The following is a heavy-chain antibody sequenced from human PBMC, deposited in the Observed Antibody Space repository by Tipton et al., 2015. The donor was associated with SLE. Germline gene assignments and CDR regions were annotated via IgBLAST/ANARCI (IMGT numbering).Heavy chain of an antibody. CDR2: FYTPGNN. D-gene: IGHD3-10*01. CDR3: ARERLLWPRGNFDI. Sequence: LRLSCTVSGGAISSDSHYWTWIRQPAGKGLEWIGRFYTPGNNHSNPSLKSRVTMSVDTSKNQFSLQLSSVTVADTAVYYCARERLLWPRGNFDIWGQGIMVTVPA. V-gene: IGHV4-61*02. CDR1: GGAISSDSHY. J-gene: IGHJ3*02.